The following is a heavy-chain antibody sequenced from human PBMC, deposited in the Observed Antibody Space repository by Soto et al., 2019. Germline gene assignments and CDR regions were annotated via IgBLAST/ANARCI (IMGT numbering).Heavy chain of an antibody. CDR2: IYHSGST. Sequence: SETLSLTCAVSGGSISSGGYSWSWIRQPPGKGLEWIGYIYHSGSTYYNPSLKGRVTISVDRSKNQFSLKLSSVTAADTAVYYCAREVDSSGGNWFDPWGQGTLVTV. CDR1: GGSISSGGYS. CDR3: AREVDSSGGNWFDP. D-gene: IGHD3-22*01. J-gene: IGHJ5*02. V-gene: IGHV4-30-2*01.